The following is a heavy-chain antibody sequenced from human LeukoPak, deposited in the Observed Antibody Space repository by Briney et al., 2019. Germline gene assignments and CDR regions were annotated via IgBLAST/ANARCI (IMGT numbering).Heavy chain of an antibody. D-gene: IGHD4-17*01. CDR2: INHSGST. CDR1: GGSFSGYY. J-gene: IGHJ4*02. CDR3: ARAAYYGPHWAY. V-gene: IGHV4-34*01. Sequence: SETLSLTCAVYGGSFSGYYWSWIRQPPGKGLEWIGEINHSGSTNYNPSLKSRVTISVDTSENQFSLKLSSVTAADTAVYYCARAAYYGPHWAYWGQGTLVTVSS.